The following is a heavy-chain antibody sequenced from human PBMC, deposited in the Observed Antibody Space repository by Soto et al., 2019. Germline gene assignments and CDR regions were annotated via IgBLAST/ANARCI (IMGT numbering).Heavy chain of an antibody. CDR3: ARLDYYGSGSHFDP. D-gene: IGHD3-10*01. CDR1: GGSISSYY. V-gene: IGHV4-59*01. J-gene: IGHJ5*02. Sequence: SETLSLTCTVSGGSISSYYWSWIRQPPGKGLEWIGYIYYSGSTNYNPSLKSRVTISVDTSKNQFSLKLSSVTAADTAVYYCARLDYYGSGSHFDPWGQGTLVTVPQ. CDR2: IYYSGST.